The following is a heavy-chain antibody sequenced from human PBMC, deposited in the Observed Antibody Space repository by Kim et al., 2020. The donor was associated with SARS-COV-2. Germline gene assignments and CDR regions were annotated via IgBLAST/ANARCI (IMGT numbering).Heavy chain of an antibody. J-gene: IGHJ6*02. V-gene: IGHV1-69*04. CDR3: ARADCSGGSCHLIYYYGMDV. CDR2: IIPIFGIA. CDR1: GGTFSSYA. D-gene: IGHD2-15*01. Sequence: SVKVSCKASGGTFSSYAISWVRQAPGQGLEWMGRIIPIFGIANYAQKFQGRVTITADKSTSTAYMELSSLRSEDTAVYYCARADCSGGSCHLIYYYGMDVWGQGTTVTVSS.